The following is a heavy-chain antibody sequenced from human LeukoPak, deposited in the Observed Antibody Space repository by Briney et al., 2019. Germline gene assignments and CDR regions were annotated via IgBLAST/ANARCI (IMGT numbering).Heavy chain of an antibody. Sequence: GGSLRLSCAASGFTFSSYWMSWVRQAPGKGLEWVANIKQDGSEKYYVDSVKGRFTISRDNAKNSLYLQMDSLRAEDTAVYYCARDRSLYYFDYWGQGTLVTVSS. CDR1: GFTFSSYW. V-gene: IGHV3-7*01. J-gene: IGHJ4*02. CDR2: IKQDGSEK. CDR3: ARDRSLYYFDY.